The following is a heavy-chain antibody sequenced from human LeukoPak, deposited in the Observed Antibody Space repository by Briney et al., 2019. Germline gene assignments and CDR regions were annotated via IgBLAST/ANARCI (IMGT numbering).Heavy chain of an antibody. CDR3: ASTIGSAGTQY. D-gene: IGHD6-13*01. Sequence: GGSLRLSCAASGFTFSSYEMNWVRQAPGKGLEWVSYISSSSSTIYYADSVKGRFTISRGNAKNRLYLQMNSLGAEDTAVYYCASTIGSAGTQYWGQGTLVTVSS. J-gene: IGHJ4*02. CDR2: ISSSSSTI. V-gene: IGHV3-48*03. CDR1: GFTFSSYE.